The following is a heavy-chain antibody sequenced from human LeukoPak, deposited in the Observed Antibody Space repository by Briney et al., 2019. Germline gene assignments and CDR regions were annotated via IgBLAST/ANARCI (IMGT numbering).Heavy chain of an antibody. D-gene: IGHD3-9*01. Sequence: GASVKVSCKASGYTFTGYYMHWVRQPPGQGLEWMGWINPNSGGTNYAQKFQGRVTMTRDTSISTAYMELSRLRSDDTAVYYCARTRGYDILTGYPEWDYWGQGTLVTVSS. V-gene: IGHV1-2*02. CDR1: GYTFTGYY. J-gene: IGHJ4*02. CDR2: INPNSGGT. CDR3: ARTRGYDILTGYPEWDY.